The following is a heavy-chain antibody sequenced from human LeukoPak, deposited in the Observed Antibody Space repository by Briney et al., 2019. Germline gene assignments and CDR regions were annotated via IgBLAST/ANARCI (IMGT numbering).Heavy chain of an antibody. CDR1: GGSISSYY. V-gene: IGHV4-59*01. CDR3: ARYSSSSGVIDY. CDR2: IYYSGST. Sequence: SETLSLTCTVSGGSISSYYWSWIRQPPGKGLEWIGYIYYSGSTNYNPSLKSRVTISVDTSKNQFSLKLSSVTAADTAVYYCARYSSSSGVIDYWGQRTLVTVSS. J-gene: IGHJ4*02. D-gene: IGHD6-6*01.